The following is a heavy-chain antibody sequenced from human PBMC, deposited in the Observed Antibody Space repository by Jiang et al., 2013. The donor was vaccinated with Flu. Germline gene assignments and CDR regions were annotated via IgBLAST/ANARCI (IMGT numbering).Heavy chain of an antibody. V-gene: IGHV1-2*04. CDR2: INPNSGGT. CDR3: ARARVYGSGLDY. D-gene: IGHD3-10*01. J-gene: IGHJ4*02. CDR1: GYTFTGYY. Sequence: KKPGASVKVSCKASGYTFTGYYMHWVRQAPGQGLEWMGWINPNSGGTNYAQKFQGWVTMTRDTSISTAYMELSRLRSDDTAVYYCARARVYGSGLDYWGQGTLVTVSS.